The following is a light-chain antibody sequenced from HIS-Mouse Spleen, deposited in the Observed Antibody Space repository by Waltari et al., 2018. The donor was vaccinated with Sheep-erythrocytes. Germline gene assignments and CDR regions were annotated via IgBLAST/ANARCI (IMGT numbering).Light chain of an antibody. J-gene: IGLJ3*02. Sequence: QSALTQPASVSGSPGQSITISCTVTSRDVGSYNLFSWYQQHPGKAPKLMIYEGSKRPSGVSNRLSGSKSGNTAYLTISGLQAEDEADYYCCSYAGSSTPWVFGGGTKLTVL. CDR1: SRDVGSYNL. CDR3: CSYAGSSTPWV. CDR2: EGS. V-gene: IGLV2-23*01.